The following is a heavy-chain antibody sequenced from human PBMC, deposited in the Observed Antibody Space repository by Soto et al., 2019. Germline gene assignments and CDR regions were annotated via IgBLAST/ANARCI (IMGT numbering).Heavy chain of an antibody. CDR3: AREGQADNYYYYGMDV. V-gene: IGHV3-7*01. CDR1: GFTVTSTY. D-gene: IGHD2-15*01. Sequence: GGSLRLSCTVSGFTVTSTYMSWVRQAPGKGLEWVANIKQDGSEKYYVDSVKGRFTISRDNAKNSLYLQMNSLRAEDTAVYYCAREGQADNYYYYGMDVWGQGTTVTVSS. J-gene: IGHJ6*02. CDR2: IKQDGSEK.